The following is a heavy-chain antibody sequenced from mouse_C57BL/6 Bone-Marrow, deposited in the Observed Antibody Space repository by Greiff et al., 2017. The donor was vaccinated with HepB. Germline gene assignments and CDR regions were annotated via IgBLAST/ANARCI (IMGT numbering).Heavy chain of an antibody. D-gene: IGHD1-1*01. CDR1: GYTFTSYW. J-gene: IGHJ2*01. CDR3: AREGVYYGSSYVGYFDY. CDR2: IDPSDSET. Sequence: QVQLKQPGAELVRPGSSVKLSCKASGYTFTSYWMHWVKQRPIQGLEWIGNIDPSDSETHYNQKFKDKATLTVDKSSSTAYMQLSSLTSEDSAVYYCAREGVYYGSSYVGYFDYWGQGTTLTVSS. V-gene: IGHV1-52*01.